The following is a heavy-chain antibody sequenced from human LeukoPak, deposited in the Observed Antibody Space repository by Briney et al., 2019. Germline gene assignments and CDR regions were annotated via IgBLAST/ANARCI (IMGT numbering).Heavy chain of an antibody. J-gene: IGHJ4*02. CDR3: ARDRRDIVATSYFDY. CDR1: GFTFSSYA. D-gene: IGHD5-12*01. V-gene: IGHV3-30*04. Sequence: GGSLRLSCAASGFTFSSYAMHWVRQAPGRGLEWVAVMSYDGSNKYYADSVKGRFTISRDNSKNTLYLQMNSLRAEDTAVYYCARDRRDIVATSYFDYWGQGTLVTVSS. CDR2: MSYDGSNK.